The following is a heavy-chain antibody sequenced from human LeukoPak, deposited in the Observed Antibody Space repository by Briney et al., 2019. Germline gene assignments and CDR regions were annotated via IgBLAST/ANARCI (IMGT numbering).Heavy chain of an antibody. CDR3: ARQDSGTYSNPLDI. J-gene: IGHJ3*02. CDR2: IYHSGNT. Sequence: PSETLSLTCTVSGGSVSSGPYYWSWIRQPPGKGLEWIGYIYHSGNTNYNPSLKSRVTISVDRPKNQFSLKLSSVTAADTAVYYCARQDSGTYSNPLDIWGQGTVVTVSS. D-gene: IGHD1-26*01. V-gene: IGHV4-61*01. CDR1: GGSVSSGPYY.